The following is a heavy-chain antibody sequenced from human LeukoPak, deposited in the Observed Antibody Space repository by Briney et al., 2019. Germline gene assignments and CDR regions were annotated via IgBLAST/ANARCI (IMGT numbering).Heavy chain of an antibody. CDR3: ARDPLKLTYYYGSGSILGYFDY. J-gene: IGHJ4*02. CDR1: GFTFRDYA. CDR2: ISFDGSDK. Sequence: GRSLRLSCAASGFTFRDYAMHWVRQAPGKGLEWVAVISFDGSDKYYADSVRGRFTISRDNSKDTLYLQMNSLRAEDTAVYYCARDPLKLTYYYGSGSILGYFDYWGQGTLVKVAS. V-gene: IGHV3-30*04. D-gene: IGHD3-10*01.